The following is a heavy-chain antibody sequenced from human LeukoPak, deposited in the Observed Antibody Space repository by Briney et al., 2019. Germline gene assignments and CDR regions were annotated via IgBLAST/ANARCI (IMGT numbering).Heavy chain of an antibody. Sequence: PGGSLRVSCAASGFTFSSYEMNWVRQAPGKGLEWVSYISSSGSTIYYADSVKGRFTISRDNAKNSLYLQMNSLRAEDTAVYYCARLVRITMVRGPKGDDYWGQGTLVTVSS. V-gene: IGHV3-48*03. CDR2: ISSSGSTI. D-gene: IGHD3-10*01. J-gene: IGHJ4*02. CDR1: GFTFSSYE. CDR3: ARLVRITMVRGPKGDDY.